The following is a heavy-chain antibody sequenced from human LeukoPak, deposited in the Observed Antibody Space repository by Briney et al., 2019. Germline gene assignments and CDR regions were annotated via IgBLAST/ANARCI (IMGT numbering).Heavy chain of an antibody. J-gene: IGHJ4*02. Sequence: GGSLRLSCAASGFTFSSYSMNWVRQAPGKGLEWVSYISSSSTIYYADSVKGRFTISRDNAKNSLYLQMNSLRAEDTAVYYCARDRGSGWAAYYFDYWGQGTLVTVSS. CDR3: ARDRGSGWAAYYFDY. CDR2: ISSSSTI. V-gene: IGHV3-48*01. CDR1: GFTFSSYS. D-gene: IGHD6-19*01.